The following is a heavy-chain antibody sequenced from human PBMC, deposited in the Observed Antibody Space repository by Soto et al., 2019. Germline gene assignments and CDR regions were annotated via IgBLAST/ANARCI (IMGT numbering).Heavy chain of an antibody. CDR3: ARDPPLAGNVNWFDP. J-gene: IGHJ5*02. D-gene: IGHD2-15*01. Sequence: SETLSLTCTVSGGSISSYYLSWIRQPAGKGLEWIGRIYTSGSTNYNPSLKSRVTMSVDTSKNQFSLKLSSVTAADTAVYYCARDPPLAGNVNWFDPWGQGTLVTVSS. V-gene: IGHV4-4*07. CDR1: GGSISSYY. CDR2: IYTSGST.